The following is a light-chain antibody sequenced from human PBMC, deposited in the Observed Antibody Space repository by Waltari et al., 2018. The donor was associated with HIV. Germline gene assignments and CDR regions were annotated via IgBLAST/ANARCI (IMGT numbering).Light chain of an antibody. Sequence: QSVLTQPPSASGTPGQRVTIPCSGSSSTLGTNTMIWYQQVPGTSPKLLIYNNNQRPSWVPDRFSGSKSGTSASLAITGLQSEDEADYHCAAWDDSLNGQVVFGGGTKLTVL. CDR3: AAWDDSLNGQVV. CDR1: SSTLGTNT. V-gene: IGLV1-44*01. J-gene: IGLJ3*02. CDR2: NNN.